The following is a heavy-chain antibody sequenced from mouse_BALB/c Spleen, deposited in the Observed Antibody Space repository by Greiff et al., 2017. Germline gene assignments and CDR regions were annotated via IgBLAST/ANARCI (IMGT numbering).Heavy chain of an antibody. V-gene: IGHV3-2*02. Sequence: EVKLMESGPGLVKPSQSLSLTCTVTGYSITSDYAWNWIRQFPGNKLEWMGYISYSGSTSYNPSLKSRISITRDTSKNQFFLQLNSVTTEDTATYYCARGYYVYYWGQGTTLTVSS. J-gene: IGHJ2*01. CDR1: GYSITSDYA. D-gene: IGHD2-3*01. CDR2: ISYSGST. CDR3: ARGYYVYY.